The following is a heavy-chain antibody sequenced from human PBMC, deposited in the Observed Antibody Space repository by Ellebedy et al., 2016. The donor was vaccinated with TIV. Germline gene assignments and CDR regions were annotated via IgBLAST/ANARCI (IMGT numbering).Heavy chain of an antibody. V-gene: IGHV4-59*01. Sequence: MPSETLSLTCTVSGGSMSSYYWNWVRQAPGKGLEWIAYIYHRGSRNYNPSLNSRATISLDASKNQFFLNLTSVTAADTAVYYCARDKAGRESDSLDVWGQGTMVVVSS. CDR2: IYHRGSR. CDR1: GGSMSSYY. D-gene: IGHD3-10*01. CDR3: ARDKAGRESDSLDV. J-gene: IGHJ3*01.